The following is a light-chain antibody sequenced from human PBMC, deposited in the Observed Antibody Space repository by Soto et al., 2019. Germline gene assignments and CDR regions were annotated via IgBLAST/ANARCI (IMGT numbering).Light chain of an antibody. CDR3: HQYGSSPAT. V-gene: IGKV3-20*01. CDR2: GAS. Sequence: EIVLTQSPGTLSLSPGERAALSCRASQSVSSNFLAWYQQKPGQAPRLLIYGASNRATGIPDRFSGSGSETDFTLTISRLEPEDFAVYYCHQYGSSPATFGGGTKVEIK. CDR1: QSVSSNF. J-gene: IGKJ4*02.